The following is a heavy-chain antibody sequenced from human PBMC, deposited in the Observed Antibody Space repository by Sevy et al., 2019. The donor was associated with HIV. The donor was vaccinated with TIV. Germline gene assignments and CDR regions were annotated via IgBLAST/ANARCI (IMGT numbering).Heavy chain of an antibody. Sequence: GGSPRLSCTASGFTFSNFGIHWVRQAPGKGLEWVTLMWYDGNNKYYADSVKGRFTISRDTSKNTVYLQMNNLRAEDTAVYYCARGPSLIVAGAAGYLDYWGQGTLVTVSS. CDR1: GFTFSNFG. CDR3: ARGPSLIVAGAAGYLDY. D-gene: IGHD2-21*01. V-gene: IGHV3-33*08. J-gene: IGHJ4*02. CDR2: MWYDGNNK.